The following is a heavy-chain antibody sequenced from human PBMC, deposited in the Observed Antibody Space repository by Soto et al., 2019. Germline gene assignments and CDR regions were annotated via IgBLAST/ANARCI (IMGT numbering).Heavy chain of an antibody. CDR1: GFTFFTAW. Sequence: VGSLRLSCASSGFTFFTAWMNCVRQAPGKGLEWVGHIKNDGTTDYIAPVKGRFTISRDDSRNMVYLQMSRLKTEDTAVYYCAADTPGFGQGEFEYLGQGAQVTVSS. V-gene: IGHV3-15*01. CDR2: IKNDGTT. J-gene: IGHJ4*02. CDR3: AADTPGFGQGEFEY. D-gene: IGHD2-15*01.